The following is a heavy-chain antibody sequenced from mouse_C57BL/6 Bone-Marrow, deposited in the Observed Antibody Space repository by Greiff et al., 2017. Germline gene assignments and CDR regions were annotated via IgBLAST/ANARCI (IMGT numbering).Heavy chain of an antibody. CDR1: GYSITSGYY. J-gene: IGHJ3*01. CDR2: ISYDGSN. V-gene: IGHV3-6*01. Sequence: EVKLQESGPGLVKPSQSLSLTCSVTGYSITSGYYWNWIRQFPGNKLEWMGYISYDGSNNYNPSLKNRISITRDTSKNQFFLKLNSVTTEDTATYYCARALNAYWGQGTLVTVSA. CDR3: ARALNAY.